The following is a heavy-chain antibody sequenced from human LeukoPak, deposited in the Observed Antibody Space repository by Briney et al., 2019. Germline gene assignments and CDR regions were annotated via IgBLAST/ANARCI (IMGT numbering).Heavy chain of an antibody. CDR1: GGSFSGYY. D-gene: IGHD3-22*01. CDR3: ARSPYYYDSSGYYYPDY. CDR2: INHSGST. V-gene: IGHV4-34*01. Sequence: SETLSLTCAVYGGSFSGYYWSWIRQPPGKGLEWIGEINHSGSTNYNPSLKSRVTISVDTSKNQFSLKLSSVTAADTAVYYCARSPYYYDSSGYYYPDYWGQGTLVTVSS. J-gene: IGHJ4*02.